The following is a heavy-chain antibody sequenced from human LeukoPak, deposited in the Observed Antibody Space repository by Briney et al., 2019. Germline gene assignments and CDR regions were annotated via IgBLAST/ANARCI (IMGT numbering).Heavy chain of an antibody. V-gene: IGHV4-34*01. CDR2: INHSGST. CDR1: VGSFSGYY. CDR3: GRGQESGSGSYHY. Sequence: SETLSLTCAVYVGSFSGYYWSWIRQPPGKGLEWIGEINHSGSTNYNPSLKSRVTISVDTSKNQFSLKQSSVTAADTAVYYCGRGQESGSGSYHYWGQGTLVTVSS. J-gene: IGHJ4*02. D-gene: IGHD3-10*01.